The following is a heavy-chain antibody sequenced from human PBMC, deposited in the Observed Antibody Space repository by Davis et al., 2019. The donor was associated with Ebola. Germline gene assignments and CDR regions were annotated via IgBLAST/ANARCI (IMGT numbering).Heavy chain of an antibody. J-gene: IGHJ4*02. CDR1: GFTFSSCW. CDR3: ASDGEIITMIVVVINFFDY. CDR2: ISSDGSTI. Sequence: GESLKILCAASGFTFSSCWMHWVRQVPGKGLGWVSRISSDGSTINYADSVKGRFTISRDNSKNTLYLQMNSLRAEDTAVYYCASDGEIITMIVVVINFFDYWGQGTLVTVSS. V-gene: IGHV3-74*01. D-gene: IGHD3-22*01.